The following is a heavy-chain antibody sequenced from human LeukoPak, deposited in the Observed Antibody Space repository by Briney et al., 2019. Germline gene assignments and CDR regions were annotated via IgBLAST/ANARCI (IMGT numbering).Heavy chain of an antibody. CDR3: ARDAMVRGVIIQEIFFDY. V-gene: IGHV4-59*12. D-gene: IGHD3-10*01. CDR2: IYYSGST. J-gene: IGHJ4*02. CDR1: GFTFSSYW. Sequence: GSLRLSCAASGFTFSSYWMHWIRQPPGKGLEWIGYIYYSGSTNYNPSLKSRVTISVDTSKNQFSLKLSSVTAADTAVYYCARDAMVRGVIIQEIFFDYWGQGTLVTVSS.